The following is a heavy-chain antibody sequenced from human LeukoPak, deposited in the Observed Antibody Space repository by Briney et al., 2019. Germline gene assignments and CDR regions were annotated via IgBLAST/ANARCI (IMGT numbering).Heavy chain of an antibody. CDR3: AREYYDYVWGSYRTRFDY. J-gene: IGHJ4*02. CDR1: GFTFSSYW. D-gene: IGHD3-16*02. Sequence: PGGSLRLSCAASGFTFSSYWMSWVRPAPGKGLEWVANIKQDGSEKYYVDSVKGRFTISRDNAKNSLYLQMNSLRAEDTAVYYCAREYYDYVWGSYRTRFDYWGQGTLVTVSS. V-gene: IGHV3-7*01. CDR2: IKQDGSEK.